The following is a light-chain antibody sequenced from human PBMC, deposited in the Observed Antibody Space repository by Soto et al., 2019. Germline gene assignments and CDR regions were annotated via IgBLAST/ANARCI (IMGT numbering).Light chain of an antibody. J-gene: IGKJ4*01. Sequence: QLTQTKYSLSASVGDRVTITCRASQAIRTALGWYQQKPGKAPKLLIYAASTLQGGVPPRFSGGGSGTDFTLTISSLQPEDFATYYCLQDYNYPLTFGGGSK. CDR3: LQDYNYPLT. V-gene: IGKV1-6*01. CDR1: QAIRTA. CDR2: AAS.